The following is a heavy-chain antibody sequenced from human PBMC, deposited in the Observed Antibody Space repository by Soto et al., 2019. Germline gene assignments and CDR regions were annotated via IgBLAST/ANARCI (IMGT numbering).Heavy chain of an antibody. V-gene: IGHV4-59*01. CDR1: GGSISSYY. CDR2: IYYSGST. Sequence: SETLSLTCAVSGGSISSYYWSWIRQPPGKGLEWIGYIYYSGSTNYNPSLKSRVTISVDTSKNQFSLKLSSVTAADTAVYYCARLSYCGGDCYSPYYYYGMDVWGQGTMVTVSS. D-gene: IGHD2-21*02. CDR3: ARLSYCGGDCYSPYYYYGMDV. J-gene: IGHJ6*02.